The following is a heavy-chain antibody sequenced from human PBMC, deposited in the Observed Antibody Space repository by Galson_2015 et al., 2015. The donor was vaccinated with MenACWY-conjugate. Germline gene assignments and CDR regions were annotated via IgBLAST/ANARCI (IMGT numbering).Heavy chain of an antibody. D-gene: IGHD5-18*01. CDR2: IYLGDSDT. Sequence: SGAEVKKPGESLKISCKGSGYIFTNHWIGWMRQMPGKGLELLGIIYLGDSDTRYSPSFRGQVTISADKSISTAYLQWSSLKASDTAMYYCARQLGYSYGYFYFDYWGQGTLVTVSS. V-gene: IGHV5-51*01. J-gene: IGHJ4*02. CDR3: ARQLGYSYGYFYFDY. CDR1: GYIFTNHW.